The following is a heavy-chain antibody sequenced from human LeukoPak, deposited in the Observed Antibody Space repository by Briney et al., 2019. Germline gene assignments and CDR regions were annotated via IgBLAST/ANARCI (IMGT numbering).Heavy chain of an antibody. CDR2: ISAYNGNT. J-gene: IGHJ4*02. CDR1: GYTFTSYG. D-gene: IGHD2-15*01. CDR3: ARGVDCSGGSCYPGLFFDY. Sequence: ASVKVSCKASGYTFTSYGISWVRQAPGQGLEWMGWISAYNGNTNYAQKLQGRVTMTTDTSTSTAYMELRSLRSDDTAVYYCARGVDCSGGSCYPGLFFDYWGQGTLVTVSS. V-gene: IGHV1-18*01.